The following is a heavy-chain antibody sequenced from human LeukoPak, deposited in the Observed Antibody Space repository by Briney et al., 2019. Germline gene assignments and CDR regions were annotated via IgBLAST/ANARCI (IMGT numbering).Heavy chain of an antibody. V-gene: IGHV3-21*01. CDR3: ARANRVSMVRGLLDY. J-gene: IGHJ4*02. D-gene: IGHD3-10*01. Sequence: PGGSLKLSCAASGFTFSSYSMNWVRQAPGKGLEWASSISSSSSYIYYADSVKGRFTISRDNAKNSLYLQMNSLRAEDTAVYYCARANRVSMVRGLLDYWGQGTLVTVSS. CDR1: GFTFSSYS. CDR2: ISSSSSYI.